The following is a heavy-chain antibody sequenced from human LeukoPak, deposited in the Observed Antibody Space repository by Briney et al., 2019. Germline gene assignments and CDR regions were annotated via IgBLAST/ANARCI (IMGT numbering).Heavy chain of an antibody. Sequence: GGSLRLSCAASGFTFSSYWMSWVRQAPGKGLEWVANMNQDGSGKYYVDSVKGRFTISRDNSKNTLYLQMNSLRAEDTAVYYCAREGRAADYFDYWGQGTLVTVSS. CDR3: AREGRAADYFDY. CDR2: MNQDGSGK. D-gene: IGHD6-25*01. J-gene: IGHJ4*02. V-gene: IGHV3-7*01. CDR1: GFTFSSYW.